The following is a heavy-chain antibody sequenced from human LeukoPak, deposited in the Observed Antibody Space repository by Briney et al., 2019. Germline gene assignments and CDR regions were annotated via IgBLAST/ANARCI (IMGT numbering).Heavy chain of an antibody. V-gene: IGHV3-30-3*01. CDR1: GFTFSSYA. D-gene: IGHD3-22*01. Sequence: GRSLRLSCAASGFTFSSYAMHWVRQAPDKGLEWVAVISYDGSNKYYADSVKGRFTISRDNSKNTLYLQMNSLRAEDTAVYYCARDAGSSGYYGMDVWGQGTTVTVSS. CDR2: ISYDGSNK. J-gene: IGHJ6*02. CDR3: ARDAGSSGYYGMDV.